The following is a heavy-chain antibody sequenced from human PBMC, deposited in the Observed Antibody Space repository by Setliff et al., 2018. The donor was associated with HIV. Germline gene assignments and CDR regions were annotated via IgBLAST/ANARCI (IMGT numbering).Heavy chain of an antibody. CDR1: GYTFTGYY. CDR3: ARDDEMGTVTEHYYYGMGV. D-gene: IGHD4-4*01. V-gene: IGHV1-2*02. J-gene: IGHJ6*02. Sequence: ASVKVSCKASGYTFTGYYVHWVRQAPGQGLEWMGWINPNNGGTNYAQKFQDRVTMTRDTSISTAYMELNRLRSDDTAVYYCARDDEMGTVTEHYYYGMGVWGQGTTVTVS. CDR2: INPNNGGT.